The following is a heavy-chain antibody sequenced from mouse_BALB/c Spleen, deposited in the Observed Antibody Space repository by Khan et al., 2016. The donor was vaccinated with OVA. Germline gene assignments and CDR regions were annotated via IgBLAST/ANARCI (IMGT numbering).Heavy chain of an antibody. J-gene: IGHJ3*01. Sequence: EVQLVESGPELMKPGASVKISCKASGYSFTNYYIHWVIQSHGKSLEWIGYIDPFSGGTTYNQKFKGKATLTVDKSSSTAYIHLRNLTSEDSAVYFCTRHGFVAWFTYWGQGTLVTVSA. D-gene: IGHD2-2*01. CDR3: TRHGFVAWFTY. CDR1: GYSFTNYY. V-gene: IGHV1S135*01. CDR2: IDPFSGGT.